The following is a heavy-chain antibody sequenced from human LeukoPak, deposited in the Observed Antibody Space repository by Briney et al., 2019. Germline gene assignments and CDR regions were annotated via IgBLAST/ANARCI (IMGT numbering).Heavy chain of an antibody. CDR1: GFTFSTYW. D-gene: IGHD6-19*01. CDR3: ARAVDGAHYFDY. Sequence: PGGSLRLSCAASGFTFSTYWMIWVRQAPGKGLEWVANIKQDGNEKYYVNSVKGRFTISRDSAKNSLFLQMNSLRAEDTAVYHCARAVDGAHYFDYWGQGTLVTVSS. V-gene: IGHV3-7*01. J-gene: IGHJ4*02. CDR2: IKQDGNEK.